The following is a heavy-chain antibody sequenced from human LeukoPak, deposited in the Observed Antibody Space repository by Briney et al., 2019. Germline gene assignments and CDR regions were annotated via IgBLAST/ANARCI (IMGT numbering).Heavy chain of an antibody. CDR2: ISGSGGST. D-gene: IGHD2-2*01. V-gene: IGHV3-23*01. J-gene: IGHJ4*02. Sequence: PGGSLRLSCAASGFTFSSYAMSWVRQAPGKGLEWVSAISGSGGSTYYADSVKGRFTISRDNSKNTLYLQMNSLRAEDTAVYYCATVRKEAYQLKPFDYWGQGTLVTVSS. CDR3: ATVRKEAYQLKPFDY. CDR1: GFTFSSYA.